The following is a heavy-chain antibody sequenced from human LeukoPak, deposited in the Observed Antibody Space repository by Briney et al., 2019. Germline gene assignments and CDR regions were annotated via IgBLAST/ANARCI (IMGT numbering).Heavy chain of an antibody. J-gene: IGHJ3*02. V-gene: IGHV3-7*04. CDR2: INGDGSEK. CDR1: GFTFSRHW. CDR3: ARSGVPNGFHI. Sequence: GGSLRLSCAASGFTFSRHWLSWGRQAPGKGLEWVARINGDGSEKDYVDFVKGRFTISSDNRTNLVYLQMTSLRVEDTAVYYWARSGVPNGFHIWGQGTMVTVSS. D-gene: IGHD3-10*01.